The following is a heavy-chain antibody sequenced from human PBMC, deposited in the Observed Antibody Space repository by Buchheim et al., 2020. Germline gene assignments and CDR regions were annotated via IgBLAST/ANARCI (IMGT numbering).Heavy chain of an antibody. CDR2: IWFDGSNK. V-gene: IGHV3-33*01. Sequence: QVQLVESGGDVVQPGGSLRLSCAASGFSFTSYGMHWVRQAPGKGLEWVAVIWFDGSNKYYADSVKGRFTISRDNSKNTLYLQMNSLRAEDTAVYYCASRGYSGYGLDYWGQGTL. J-gene: IGHJ4*02. D-gene: IGHD5-12*01. CDR3: ASRGYSGYGLDY. CDR1: GFSFTSYG.